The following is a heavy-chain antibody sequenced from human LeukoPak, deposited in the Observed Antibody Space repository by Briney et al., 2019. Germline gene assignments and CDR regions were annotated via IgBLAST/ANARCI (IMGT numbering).Heavy chain of an antibody. CDR3: AFNSGYSSAWSPDY. CDR1: GFTFNNYN. J-gene: IGHJ4*02. D-gene: IGHD6-19*01. V-gene: IGHV3-21*01. CDR2: ITSSGTYI. Sequence: GGSLRLSCAASGFTFNNYNMNWVRQAPGKALEWVSSITSSGTYIFYADSVKGRFTISRDNAKNSLYLQMNSLRAEDTAVYYCAFNSGYSSAWSPDYWGQGTLVTVSS.